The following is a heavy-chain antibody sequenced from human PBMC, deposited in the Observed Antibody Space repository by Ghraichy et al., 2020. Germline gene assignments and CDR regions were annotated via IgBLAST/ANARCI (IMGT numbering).Heavy chain of an antibody. CDR3: ARTAGMVRIDY. V-gene: IGHV1-2*02. Sequence: ASVKVSCKASAYTFTAHHIHWVRQAPGQGLEWMGWIDPSNGAKKYAQNFQGRVTMTTDTSISTAYMELSTLRSDDTAVYYFARTAGMVRIDYWGQGTLVTVSS. D-gene: IGHD3-10*01. J-gene: IGHJ4*02. CDR2: IDPSNGAK. CDR1: AYTFTAHH.